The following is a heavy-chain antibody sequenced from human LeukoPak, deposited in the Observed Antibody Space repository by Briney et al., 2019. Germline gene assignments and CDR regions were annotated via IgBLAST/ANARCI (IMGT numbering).Heavy chain of an antibody. J-gene: IGHJ4*02. Sequence: GGSLGLSCAASGFTFSSYAMSWVRQAPGKGLEWVSAISGSGGSTYYADSVKGRFTISRDNSKNTLYLQMNSLRAEDTAVYYCANGGTRGYFDYWGQGTLVTVSS. CDR1: GFTFSSYA. D-gene: IGHD2-8*01. CDR2: ISGSGGST. CDR3: ANGGTRGYFDY. V-gene: IGHV3-23*01.